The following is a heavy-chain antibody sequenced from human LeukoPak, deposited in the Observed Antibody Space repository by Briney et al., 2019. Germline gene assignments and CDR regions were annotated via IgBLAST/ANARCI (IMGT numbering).Heavy chain of an antibody. V-gene: IGHV3-74*01. Sequence: GGSLRLSCAASGFTFSSNWMHWVRQVPGKGLVWVSLINPSGSFTTYADSVKGRFTISRDNAKNRLYMQMNSLRVEDTAVYYCARDMIRGVVNNWGQGALVTVSS. CDR2: INPSGSFT. CDR3: ARDMIRGVVNN. D-gene: IGHD3-10*01. CDR1: GFTFSSNW. J-gene: IGHJ4*02.